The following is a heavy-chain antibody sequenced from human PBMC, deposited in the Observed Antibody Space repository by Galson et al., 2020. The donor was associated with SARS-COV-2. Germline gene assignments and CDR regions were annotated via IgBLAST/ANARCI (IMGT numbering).Heavy chain of an antibody. V-gene: IGHV4-34*01. D-gene: IGHD3-22*01. Sequence: TLSLTCAVYGGSFSGYYWSWIRQPPGKGLEWIGEINHSGSTNYNPSLKSRVTISVDTSKNQFSLKLSSVTAADTAVYYCASWAYYYDSSGYRGWGQGTLVTVSS. CDR1: GGSFSGYY. CDR3: ASWAYYYDSSGYRG. CDR2: INHSGST. J-gene: IGHJ4*02.